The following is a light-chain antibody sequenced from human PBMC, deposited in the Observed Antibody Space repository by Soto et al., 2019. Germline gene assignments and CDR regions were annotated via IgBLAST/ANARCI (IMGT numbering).Light chain of an antibody. CDR1: SSDVGGSKY. V-gene: IGLV2-14*03. CDR3: SSYGGSSSALSV. J-gene: IGLJ1*01. CDR2: DVS. Sequence: QSALTQPASVSGSPGQSITISCTGTSSDVGGSKYVSCYQQHPGQAPKLMIYDVSNRPSGISDRFSGSKSGYTASLTISGLQTEDEADYYCSSYGGSSSALSVFGTGTKLTVL.